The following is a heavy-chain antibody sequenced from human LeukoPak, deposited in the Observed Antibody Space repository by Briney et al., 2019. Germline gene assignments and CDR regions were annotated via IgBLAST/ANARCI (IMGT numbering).Heavy chain of an antibody. CDR2: ISYSGST. Sequence: SETLSLTCTVSGGSISSGGYYWSWIRQHPGKGLEWIGYISYSGSTYYNPSLNSRVTISVGTSKSQFSLMLSSVTAADTAVYYCARVRGYSYGELDYWGQGTLVTVSS. V-gene: IGHV4-31*03. CDR1: GGSISSGGYY. CDR3: ARVRGYSYGELDY. J-gene: IGHJ4*02. D-gene: IGHD5-18*01.